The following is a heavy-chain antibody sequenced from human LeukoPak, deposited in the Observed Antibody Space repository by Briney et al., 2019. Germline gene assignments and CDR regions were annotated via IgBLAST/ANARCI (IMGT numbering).Heavy chain of an antibody. CDR3: ARDSSKRDYDFWSGYYRFDP. J-gene: IGHJ5*02. CDR1: GYTFTGYY. V-gene: IGHV1-2*06. Sequence: ASVKVSCKASGYTFTGYYMHWVRQAPGQGLEWMGRINPNSGGTNYAQKFQGRVTMTRDTSISTAYMELGRLRSDDTAVYYCARDSSKRDYDFWSGYYRFDPWGQGTLVTVSS. D-gene: IGHD3-3*01. CDR2: INPNSGGT.